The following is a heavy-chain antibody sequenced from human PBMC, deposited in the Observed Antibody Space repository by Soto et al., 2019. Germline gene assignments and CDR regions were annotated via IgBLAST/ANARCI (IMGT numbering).Heavy chain of an antibody. CDR1: GFTFSSYD. D-gene: IGHD6-19*01. CDR2: ISGSGGST. CDR3: ARAKTSGWYFSDY. V-gene: IGHV3-23*01. Sequence: VGSLRLSCAGAGFTFSSYDMSWVRQAPGKGLDRVSTISGSGGSTYYADSVKGRLTISRDNSKNTLYLQMNSLRAEDTAVYYCARAKTSGWYFSDYWGQGTLVTVSS. J-gene: IGHJ4*02.